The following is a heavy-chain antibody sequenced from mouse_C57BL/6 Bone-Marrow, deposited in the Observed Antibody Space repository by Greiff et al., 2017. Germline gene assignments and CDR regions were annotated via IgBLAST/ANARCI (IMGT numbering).Heavy chain of an antibody. CDR1: GYTFTDYE. D-gene: IGHD1-1*01. J-gene: IGHJ2*01. CDR3: TRGDYGSSSPFDY. V-gene: IGHV1-15*01. CDR2: IDPETGGT. Sequence: QVQLQQSGAELVRPGASVTLSCKASGYTFTDYEMHWVKQTPVHGLEWIGAIDPETGGTAYNQKFKGKAILTADKSSSTAYMELRSLTSEDSAVYYCTRGDYGSSSPFDYWGQGTTLTVSS.